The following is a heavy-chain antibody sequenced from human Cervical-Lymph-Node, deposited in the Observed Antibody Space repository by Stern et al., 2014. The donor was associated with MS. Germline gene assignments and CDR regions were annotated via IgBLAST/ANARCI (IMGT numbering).Heavy chain of an antibody. D-gene: IGHD1-26*01. CDR2: MNPNSGST. V-gene: IGHV1-8*01. Sequence: QLVQSGAEVKKPGASVKVSCKVSGYTFTSYEINWVRQATGQGLEWMGWMNPNSGSTGYAQKFQGRVTMTRNTSTSTAYMELSGLMSDDTAVYYCAREEVIVGPNHFDHWGQGTLVTVSS. J-gene: IGHJ4*02. CDR1: GYTFTSYE. CDR3: AREEVIVGPNHFDH.